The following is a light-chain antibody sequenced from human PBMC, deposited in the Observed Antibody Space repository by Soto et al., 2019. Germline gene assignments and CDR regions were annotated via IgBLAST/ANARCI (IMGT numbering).Light chain of an antibody. J-gene: IGLJ3*02. CDR1: SSDVGAYNY. Sequence: QSALTQPASIAGSPGQSITISCTGTSSDVGAYNYVSWYQQHPGKAPKLIIYDVSYRPSGVSNRFSGSKSGNTASLTISGLQAEDEADYYCSSYTSSSTPGVFGGGTQLTVL. CDR2: DVS. V-gene: IGLV2-14*03. CDR3: SSYTSSSTPGV.